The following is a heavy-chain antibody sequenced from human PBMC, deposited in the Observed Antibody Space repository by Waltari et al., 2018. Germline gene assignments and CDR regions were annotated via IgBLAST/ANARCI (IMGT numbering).Heavy chain of an antibody. V-gene: IGHV3-9*03. D-gene: IGHD5-12*01. CDR1: GFTFDDYA. J-gene: IGHJ4*02. CDR2: ISWNSGSI. Sequence: EVQLVESGGGLVQPGRSLRLSCAASGFTFDDYAMHWVRQAPGKGLECVSGISWNSGSIGYADSVKGRFTISRDNAKNSLYLQMNSLRAEDMALYYCAKDMTDSGYGSFDYWGQGTLVTVSS. CDR3: AKDMTDSGYGSFDY.